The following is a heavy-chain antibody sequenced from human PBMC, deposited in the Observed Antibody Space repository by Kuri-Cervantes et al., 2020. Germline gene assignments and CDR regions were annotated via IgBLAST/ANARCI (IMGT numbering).Heavy chain of an antibody. J-gene: IGHJ6*02. CDR2: ISAYNGNT. CDR1: GYTFTSYG. V-gene: IGHV1-18*01. D-gene: IGHD4-17*01. CDR3: ARSSTVTTPYYYYGMDV. Sequence: ASVKVSCKASGYTFTSYGISWERQAPGQGLEWMGWISAYNGNTNYAQKLQGRVTMTTDTSTSTAYMELRSLRSDDTAVYYCARSSTVTTPYYYYGMDVWGQGTTVTVSS.